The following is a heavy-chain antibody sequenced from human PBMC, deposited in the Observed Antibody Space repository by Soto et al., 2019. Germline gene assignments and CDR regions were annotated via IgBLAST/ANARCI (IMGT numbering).Heavy chain of an antibody. V-gene: IGHV3-33*01. D-gene: IGHD3-22*01. CDR3: AREAGYYDSSGYYDRFPDY. Sequence: SLRLSCAASGFTFSSYGMHWVRQAPGKGLEWVAVIWYDGSNKYYADSVKGRFTISRDNSKNTLYLQMNSLRAEDTAVYYCAREAGYYDSSGYYDRFPDYWGQGTLVTVSS. CDR1: GFTFSSYG. CDR2: IWYDGSNK. J-gene: IGHJ4*02.